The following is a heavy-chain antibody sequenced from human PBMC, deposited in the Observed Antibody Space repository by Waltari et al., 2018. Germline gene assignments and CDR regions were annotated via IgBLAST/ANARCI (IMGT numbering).Heavy chain of an antibody. CDR2: IIPIFGTA. CDR1: GGTFRCYA. D-gene: IGHD6-6*01. Sequence: QVQLAQSGDEVKKPGYSVKVSAKASGGTFRCYAINWVRQAPGQGLEWMGGIIPIFGTANYAQKFQGRVTITTDESTSTAYMELSSLRSEDTAVYYCARGSSSSLYYYYGMDVWGQGTTVTVSS. CDR3: ARGSSSSLYYYYGMDV. J-gene: IGHJ6*02. V-gene: IGHV1-69*05.